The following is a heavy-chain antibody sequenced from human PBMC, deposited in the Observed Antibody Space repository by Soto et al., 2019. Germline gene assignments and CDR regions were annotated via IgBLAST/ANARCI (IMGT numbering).Heavy chain of an antibody. Sequence: QVQLQESGPGLVKPSETLSLTCTVSGGSMNTYYWSWIRQPPGKGLEWIGYTYHSGITNYNPSLESRVNILVDTSKNQFSLTVTSVTAVDTAVYYCARGSTRFDPWGQGTLVTVSS. J-gene: IGHJ5*02. CDR3: ARGSTRFDP. V-gene: IGHV4-59*01. CDR1: GGSMNTYY. D-gene: IGHD2-2*01. CDR2: TYHSGIT.